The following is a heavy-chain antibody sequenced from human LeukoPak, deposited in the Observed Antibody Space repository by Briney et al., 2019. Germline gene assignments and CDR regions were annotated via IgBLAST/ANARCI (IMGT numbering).Heavy chain of an antibody. CDR2: IKQDGSEK. V-gene: IGHV3-7*01. CDR1: GFTFSSYG. D-gene: IGHD1-26*01. J-gene: IGHJ4*02. Sequence: GGSLRLSCAASGFTFSSYGMHWVRQAPGKGLEWVANIKQDGSEKYYVDSVKGRFTISRDNAKNSLYLQMNSLRAEDTAVYYCARDGESGSYHALWNWGQGTLVTVSS. CDR3: ARDGESGSYHALWN.